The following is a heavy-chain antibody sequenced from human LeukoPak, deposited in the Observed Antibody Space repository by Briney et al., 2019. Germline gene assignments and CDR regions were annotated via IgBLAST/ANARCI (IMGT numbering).Heavy chain of an antibody. CDR2: IYYSGST. D-gene: IGHD5-12*01. CDR3: ARGPYSGYDYSGFDY. V-gene: IGHV4-59*01. J-gene: IGHJ4*02. Sequence: SETLSLTCTVSGGSMSSYYWSWIRQPPGKGLEWIVYIYYSGSTNYNPSLKSRVTISVDTSKNQFSLKLSSVTAADTAVYYCARGPYSGYDYSGFDYWGQGTLVTVSS. CDR1: GGSMSSYY.